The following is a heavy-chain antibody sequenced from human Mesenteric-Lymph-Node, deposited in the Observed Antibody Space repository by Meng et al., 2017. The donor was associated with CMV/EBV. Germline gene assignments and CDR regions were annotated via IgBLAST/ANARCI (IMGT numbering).Heavy chain of an antibody. Sequence: SETLSLTCTVSGGTMRIYHWAWIRQSPGKGLEWIGEMDSSGNTKYTASLQSRVTISAETSKNQFSLKLSSVTAADTAVYYCAREVKGLWFGEPNYGMDVWGQGTTVTVSS. CDR2: MDSSGNT. V-gene: IGHV4-59*12. CDR3: AREVKGLWFGEPNYGMDV. CDR1: GGTMRIYH. D-gene: IGHD3-10*01. J-gene: IGHJ6*02.